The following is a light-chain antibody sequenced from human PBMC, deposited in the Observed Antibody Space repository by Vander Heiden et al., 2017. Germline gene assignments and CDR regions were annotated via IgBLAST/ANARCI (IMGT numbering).Light chain of an antibody. CDR2: SNN. J-gene: IGLJ1*01. CDR3: AACDDTLDGYV. V-gene: IGLV1-44*01. CDR1: GSNIGSNS. Sequence: QSLFTQPTSSSVTPGQTITISCSGSGSNIGSNSGNWYQQVPGAAPKIVIHSNNQRPSGVSDRFSGSKSGTSASLAIAGLQSDDEGDYYCAACDDTLDGYVFGPGTRVTVL.